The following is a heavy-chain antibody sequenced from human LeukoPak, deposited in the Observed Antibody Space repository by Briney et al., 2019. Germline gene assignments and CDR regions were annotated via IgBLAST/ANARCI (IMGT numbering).Heavy chain of an antibody. CDR3: ARVAPYDSSGYSFDY. CDR2: IIPIFGTA. J-gene: IGHJ4*02. D-gene: IGHD3-22*01. CDR1: GGTFSSYA. Sequence: SVKVSCKASGGTFSSYAISWVRQAPGQGLEWMGGIIPIFGTANYAQKFQGGVTITADESTSTAYMELSSLRSEDTAVYYCARVAPYDSSGYSFDYWGQGTLVTVSS. V-gene: IGHV1-69*13.